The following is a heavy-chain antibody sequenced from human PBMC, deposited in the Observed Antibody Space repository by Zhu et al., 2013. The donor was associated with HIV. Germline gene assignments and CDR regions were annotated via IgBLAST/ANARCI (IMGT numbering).Heavy chain of an antibody. J-gene: IGHJ4*02. V-gene: IGHV3-7*04. Sequence: EVQLVESGGGLIQPGGSLRLSCAASGFTVSSNYMSWVRQAPGKGLEWLANIKQDGFEKYYVDSVRGRFTISRDNAKNSLYLQMNSLRADDTAIYYCARDGWDLSASQVEYWGQGTLVTVSS. CDR1: GFTVSSNY. CDR2: IKQDGFEK. CDR3: ARDGWDLSASQVEY. D-gene: IGHD1-26*01.